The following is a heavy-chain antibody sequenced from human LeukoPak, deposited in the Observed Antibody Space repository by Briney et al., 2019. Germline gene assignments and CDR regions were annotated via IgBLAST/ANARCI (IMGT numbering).Heavy chain of an antibody. Sequence: PSETLSLTCTVSGGSISSGGYYWSWIRQHPGKGLEWIGYIYYSGSTYYNPSLKSRVTISVDTSKNQFSLKLSSVTAADTAVYYCARDSYDSSGFNEGTDAFDIWGQGTMVTVSS. CDR2: IYYSGST. CDR3: ARDSYDSSGFNEGTDAFDI. V-gene: IGHV4-31*03. CDR1: GGSISSGGYY. J-gene: IGHJ3*02. D-gene: IGHD3-22*01.